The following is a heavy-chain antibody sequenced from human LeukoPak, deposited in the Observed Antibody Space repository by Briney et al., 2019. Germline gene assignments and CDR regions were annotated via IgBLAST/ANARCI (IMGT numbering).Heavy chain of an antibody. CDR3: ARDTYCSGGRCYSRVGY. CDR2: INTNTGNP. D-gene: IGHD2-15*01. Sequence: ASVKVSCKASGYTYTNYPMNWVRQAPGQGLDWMGWINTNTGNPTYAQGFTERFVFSWDTSVNTAYLQINSLKPEDTAVYFCARDTYCSGGRCYSRVGYWGQGTVVTVSS. CDR1: GYTYTNYP. J-gene: IGHJ4*02. V-gene: IGHV7-4-1*02.